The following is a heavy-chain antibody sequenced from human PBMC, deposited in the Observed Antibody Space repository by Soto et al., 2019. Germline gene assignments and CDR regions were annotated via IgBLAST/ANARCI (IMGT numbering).Heavy chain of an antibody. D-gene: IGHD3-9*01. CDR2: ISSSSSYI. Sequence: EVQLVESGGGLVKPGGSLRLSCAASGFTFSSYSMNWVRQAPGKGLEWVSSISSSSSYIYYADSVKGRFTISRDNAKNSLYLQMNSLRAEDTAVYYCASGYYDILTGYYPYWGQGTLVTVSS. CDR3: ASGYYDILTGYYPY. CDR1: GFTFSSYS. V-gene: IGHV3-21*01. J-gene: IGHJ4*02.